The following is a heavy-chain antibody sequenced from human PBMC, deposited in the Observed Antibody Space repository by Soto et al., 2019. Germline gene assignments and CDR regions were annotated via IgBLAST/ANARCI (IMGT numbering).Heavy chain of an antibody. D-gene: IGHD4-17*01. Sequence: SGPTLVKPTQTLTLTCTFSGFSLSTSGVGVGWIRQPPGKALEWLALIYWDDDKRYSPSLKSRLTITKDTSKNQVVLTMTNMDPVDTATYYCAHRRGIDYGDYTRGFDYWGQGTLVTVSS. CDR3: AHRRGIDYGDYTRGFDY. V-gene: IGHV2-5*02. CDR1: GFSLSTSGVG. CDR2: IYWDDDK. J-gene: IGHJ4*02.